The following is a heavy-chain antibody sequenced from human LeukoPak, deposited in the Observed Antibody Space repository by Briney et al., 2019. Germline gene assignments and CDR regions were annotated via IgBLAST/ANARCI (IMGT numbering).Heavy chain of an antibody. D-gene: IGHD6-13*01. V-gene: IGHV3-74*03. Sequence: GSLRLSCEGSGFTSSSHWMHGVRQAPGKGLMWVSRISPDGSTTLYADSVKGRFTISRDNAKNTLYLQINSLGAEDTDVYYCTTGQSSKRYNLCDYWGQGTLVTVSS. CDR3: TTGQSSKRYNLCDY. J-gene: IGHJ4*02. CDR1: GFTSSSHW. CDR2: ISPDGSTT.